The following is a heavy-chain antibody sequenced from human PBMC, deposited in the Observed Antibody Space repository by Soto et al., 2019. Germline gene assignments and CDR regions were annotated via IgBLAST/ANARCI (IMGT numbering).Heavy chain of an antibody. CDR2: ISTYSGDT. V-gene: IGHV1-18*01. D-gene: IGHD1-1*01. CDR1: GYTFFTYD. J-gene: IGHJ5*02. CDR3: ARHHGRTTSETCFDP. Sequence: QVQLVQSGVEVKNPGASVKVSCKASGYTFFTYDISWVRQAPGQGLEWMGWISTYSGDTKYAQKFQGRVTMTTDTSTTTAYLERRGVRSVGTGVYNCARHHGRTTSETCFDPWGQGTLFTVSS.